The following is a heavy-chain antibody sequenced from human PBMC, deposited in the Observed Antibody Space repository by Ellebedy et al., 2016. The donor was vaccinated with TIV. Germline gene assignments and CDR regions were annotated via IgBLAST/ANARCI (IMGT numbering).Heavy chain of an antibody. D-gene: IGHD2-2*02. V-gene: IGHV3-7*01. CDR3: ARSPYTGYSDLGFDY. CDR2: IKQDGSET. Sequence: GESLKISCAASGFTFSNYWMSWVRQAPGKGLEWVANIKQDGSETYYVDSGKGRFTISRDNAKNSLYLQMNSLRADDTAVYYCARSPYTGYSDLGFDYWGQGSLVTVSS. J-gene: IGHJ4*02. CDR1: GFTFSNYW.